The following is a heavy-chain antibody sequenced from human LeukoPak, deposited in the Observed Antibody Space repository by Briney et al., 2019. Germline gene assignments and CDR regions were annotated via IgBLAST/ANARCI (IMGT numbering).Heavy chain of an antibody. CDR2: IYSGGST. V-gene: IGHV3-53*01. CDR3: ARGLWFGELLHPHYYYYGMDV. CDR1: GFTVSSNY. Sequence: GGSLRLSCAASGFTVSSNYMSWVRQAPGKGLEWVSVIYSGGSTYYADSVKGRFTISRDNSKITLYLQMNSLRAEDTAVYYCARGLWFGELLHPHYYYYGMDVWGQGTTVTVSS. D-gene: IGHD3-10*01. J-gene: IGHJ6*02.